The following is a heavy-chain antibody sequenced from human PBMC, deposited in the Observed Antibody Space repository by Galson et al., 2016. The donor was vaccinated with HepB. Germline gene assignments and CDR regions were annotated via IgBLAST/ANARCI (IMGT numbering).Heavy chain of an antibody. Sequence: SLRLSCAASGFTFSSYGMHWVRQAPGKGLEWVSSISTSSSYISYADSLKGRFTISRDNAKNSLYLQMTSLRAEDTAVYYCARRDYYYYGMDVWGQGTTVFVSS. J-gene: IGHJ6*02. CDR1: GFTFSSYG. CDR2: ISTSSSYI. V-gene: IGHV3-21*06. CDR3: ARRDYYYYGMDV.